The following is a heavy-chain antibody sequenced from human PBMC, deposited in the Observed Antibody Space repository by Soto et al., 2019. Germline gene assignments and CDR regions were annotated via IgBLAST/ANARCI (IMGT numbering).Heavy chain of an antibody. V-gene: IGHV4-59*08. CDR3: ARHSLFGYSGYDLVSEYYYYYYMDV. CDR1: GGSISSYY. CDR2: IYYSGST. Sequence: SETLSLTCTVSGGSISSYYWSWIRQPPGKGLEWIGYIYYSGSTNYNPSLKSRVTISVDTSKNQFSLKLSSVTAADTAVYYCARHSLFGYSGYDLVSEYYYYYYMDVWGKGTTVTVSS. J-gene: IGHJ6*03. D-gene: IGHD5-12*01.